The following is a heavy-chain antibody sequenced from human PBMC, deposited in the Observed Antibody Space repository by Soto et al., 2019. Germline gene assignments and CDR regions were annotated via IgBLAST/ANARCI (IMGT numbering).Heavy chain of an antibody. CDR3: ARHSRGQQLVMNWFDP. V-gene: IGHV4-39*01. CDR1: GGSISSSSYY. J-gene: IGHJ5*02. D-gene: IGHD6-13*01. Sequence: QLQLQESGPGLVKPSETLSLTCTVSGGSISSSSYYWGWIRQPPGKGLEWIGSIYYSGSTYYNPSLKSRVTIYVDTSKNQFSLKLSSVTAADTAVYYCARHSRGQQLVMNWFDPWGQGTLVTVSS. CDR2: IYYSGST.